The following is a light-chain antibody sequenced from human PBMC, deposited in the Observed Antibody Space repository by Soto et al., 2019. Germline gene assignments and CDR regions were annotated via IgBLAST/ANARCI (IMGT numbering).Light chain of an antibody. CDR3: QHYGSSPSNT. J-gene: IGKJ2*01. CDR1: QSVSSSY. Sequence: EIVLTQSPGTLSLSPGERATLSCRASQSVSSSYLAWYQQKPGQAPRILIYGASCRSTGIPDRFSGSGSGTDYTLTIIRLEPEDFAVYYCQHYGSSPSNTFGQGTKLEIK. V-gene: IGKV3-20*01. CDR2: GAS.